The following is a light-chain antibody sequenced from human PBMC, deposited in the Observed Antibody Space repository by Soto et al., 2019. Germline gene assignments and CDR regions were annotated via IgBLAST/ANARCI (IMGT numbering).Light chain of an antibody. V-gene: IGKV3D-7*01. CDR2: GAS. Sequence: EIVLTQSPANLSLSPGDRATLSCRASQSVSSYLAWYQQKPGQAPRLLIYGASTRATGIPARFSGSGSGTDFTLTISSLQPEDFAVYYCQQDYNLPPITFGQGTRLEIK. CDR3: QQDYNLPPIT. J-gene: IGKJ5*01. CDR1: QSVSSY.